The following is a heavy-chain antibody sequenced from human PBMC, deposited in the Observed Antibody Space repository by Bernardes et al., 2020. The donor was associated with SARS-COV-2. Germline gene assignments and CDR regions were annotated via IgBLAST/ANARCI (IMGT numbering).Heavy chain of an antibody. V-gene: IGHV1-18*01. J-gene: IGHJ4*02. D-gene: IGHD5-12*01. CDR1: GYTFPNYD. CDR2: ISVNNGNI. Sequence: ASVKVSCKASGYTFPNYDISWVRQAPGQGLEWMGWISVNNGNIKYAQKLQGRVTMTTDTSTSTAYMEVRSLRSDDTAVYYCARGEYSGYDYHFDYWGQGTLVTVSS. CDR3: ARGEYSGYDYHFDY.